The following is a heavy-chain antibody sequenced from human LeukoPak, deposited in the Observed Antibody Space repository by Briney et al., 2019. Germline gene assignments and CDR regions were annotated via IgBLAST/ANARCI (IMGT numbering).Heavy chain of an antibody. D-gene: IGHD3-16*01. CDR3: ARDDYLEEITVDY. J-gene: IGHJ4*02. CDR2: INPNSGGT. Sequence: ASVKVSCKASGYTFTSYYMHWVRQAPGQGLEWMGWINPNSGGTNYAQKFQGRVTMTRDTSISTAYMELSRLRSDDTAVYYCARDDYLEEITVDYWGQGTLVTVSS. V-gene: IGHV1-2*02. CDR1: GYTFTSYY.